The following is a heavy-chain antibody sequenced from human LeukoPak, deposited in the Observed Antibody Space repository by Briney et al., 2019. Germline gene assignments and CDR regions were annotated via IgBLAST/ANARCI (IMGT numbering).Heavy chain of an antibody. V-gene: IGHV1-69*06. Sequence: SVKVSCKASGGTFSTFGISWVRQAPGQGLEWMGGIIPMSGAVNNAQKFQGRVTITADKSTGTAYMELSSLRSDDTAVYYCARETGYAYGRAPLDYWGQGTLVTVSS. J-gene: IGHJ4*02. CDR3: ARETGYAYGRAPLDY. CDR2: IIPMSGAV. D-gene: IGHD5-18*01. CDR1: GGTFSTFG.